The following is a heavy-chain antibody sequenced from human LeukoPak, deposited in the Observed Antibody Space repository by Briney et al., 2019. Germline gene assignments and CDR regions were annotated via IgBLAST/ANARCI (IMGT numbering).Heavy chain of an antibody. V-gene: IGHV1-69*04. CDR3: ARDCSSTSCYNWFDP. Sequence: ASVKVSCKASGGTLSSYTISWVRQAPGQGLEWMGRIIPILGIANYAQKFQGRVTITADKSTSTAYMELSSLRSEDTAVYYCARDCSSTSCYNWFDPWGQGTLVTVSS. J-gene: IGHJ5*02. D-gene: IGHD2-2*01. CDR1: GGTLSSYT. CDR2: IIPILGIA.